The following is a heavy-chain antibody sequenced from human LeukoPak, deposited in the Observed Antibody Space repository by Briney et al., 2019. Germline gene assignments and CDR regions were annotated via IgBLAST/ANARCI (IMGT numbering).Heavy chain of an antibody. CDR3: AKDGTGCGGDCYSDY. D-gene: IGHD2-21*02. CDR1: GFTFRRYT. CDR2: ITYSSGNT. Sequence: GGSLRLSCAASGFTFRRYTMTWVRQAPGKGLEWVSAITYSSGNTYYADSVKGRFTISRDNSKNTLYLQMNSLRAEDTALYYCAKDGTGCGGDCYSDYWGQGTLVTVSS. V-gene: IGHV3-23*01. J-gene: IGHJ4*02.